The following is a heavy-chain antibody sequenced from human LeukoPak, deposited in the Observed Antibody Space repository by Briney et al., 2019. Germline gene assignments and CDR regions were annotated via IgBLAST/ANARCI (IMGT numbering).Heavy chain of an antibody. CDR1: GSSVSSFG. CDR2: ITSSSGFI. V-gene: IGHV3-21*05. J-gene: IGHJ2*01. D-gene: IGHD3-22*01. CDR3: ARVTSFFDSSGYSGPFYWYFDI. Sequence: GGSLRLSCPPPGSSVSSFGLSWVRQPPGRGREGLPYITSSSGFIYYADSVKGRFTISRDNTKNSLFLQMSSLRAEDTAVYYCARVTSFFDSSGYSGPFYWYFDIWGRGTLVTVSS.